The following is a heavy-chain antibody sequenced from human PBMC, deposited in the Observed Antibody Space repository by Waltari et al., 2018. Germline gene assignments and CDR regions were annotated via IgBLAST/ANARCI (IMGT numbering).Heavy chain of an antibody. D-gene: IGHD2-21*01. CDR2: IYYSGST. J-gene: IGHJ6*02. CDR1: GGSISSHY. Sequence: QVQLQESGPGLVKPSETLSLTCTVSGGSISSHYWSWIRQPPGKGLEWIGYIYYSGSTNYNHSLKSRVTISVDTSKNQFSLKLSSVTAADTAVYYCAREKYCGGDCLRMDVWGQGTTVTVSS. CDR3: AREKYCGGDCLRMDV. V-gene: IGHV4-59*11.